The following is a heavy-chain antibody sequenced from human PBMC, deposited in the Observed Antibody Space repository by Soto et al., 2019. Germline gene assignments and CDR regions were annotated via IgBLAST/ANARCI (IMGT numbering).Heavy chain of an antibody. Sequence: ASVKVSCKASGYTFTRYYMHWVRQAPGQGLEWMGIINPSGGSTSYAQKFQGRVTMTRDTSMSTVYMELSSLRSEDTAVYYCARDPRYYDRSGYYYRNWFDPWGQGTLVTVSS. D-gene: IGHD3-22*01. V-gene: IGHV1-46*01. CDR3: ARDPRYYDRSGYYYRNWFDP. CDR2: INPSGGST. CDR1: GYTFTRYY. J-gene: IGHJ5*02.